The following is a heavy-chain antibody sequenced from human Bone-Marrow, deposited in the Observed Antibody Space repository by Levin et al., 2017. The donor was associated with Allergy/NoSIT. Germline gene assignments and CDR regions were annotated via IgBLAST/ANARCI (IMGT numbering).Heavy chain of an antibody. CDR3: AIAGTSSPNFDY. V-gene: IGHV3-23*01. CDR2: ITSDAVGT. J-gene: IGHJ4*02. CDR1: GFRFSSHA. Sequence: ETLSLTCAASGFRFSSHAMSWVRQAPGKGLEWVSAITSDAVGTYYADSVKGRFSVSRDNSKNTLSLQMNSLRAEDTALYYCAIAGTSSPNFDYWGQGTLVTVSS.